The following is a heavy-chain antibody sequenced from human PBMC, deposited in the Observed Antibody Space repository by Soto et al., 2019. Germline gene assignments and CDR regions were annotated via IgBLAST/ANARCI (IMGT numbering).Heavy chain of an antibody. CDR3: AKSHRYRAESASDI. V-gene: IGHV3-23*01. CDR1: GFIFGSYA. J-gene: IGHJ3*02. D-gene: IGHD3-16*02. CDR2: ITSSGGST. Sequence: EVQLLESGGGLVQPGGSLRLSCAASGFIFGSYAMSWVRQAPGKGLAWVSVITSSGGSTYYADSVKGRFTISRDNSKNTMYLQMNSLRAKDTAVYYCAKSHRYRAESASDIWGQGTMVTVSS.